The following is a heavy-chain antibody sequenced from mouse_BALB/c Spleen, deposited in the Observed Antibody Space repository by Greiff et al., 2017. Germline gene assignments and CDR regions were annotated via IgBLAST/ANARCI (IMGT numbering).Heavy chain of an antibody. CDR1: GFSLTSYG. V-gene: IGHV2-2*02. Sequence: VHLVESGPGLVQPSQSLSITCTVSGFSLTSYGVHWVRQSPGKGLEWLGVIWSGGSTDYNAAFISRLSISKDNSKSQVFFKMNSLQANDTAIYYCARNPLLRLRAMDYWGQGTSVTVSS. D-gene: IGHD1-2*01. CDR3: ARNPLLRLRAMDY. J-gene: IGHJ4*01. CDR2: IWSGGST.